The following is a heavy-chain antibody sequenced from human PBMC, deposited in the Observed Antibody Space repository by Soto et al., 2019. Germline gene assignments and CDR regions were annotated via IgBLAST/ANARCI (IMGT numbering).Heavy chain of an antibody. Sequence: PVGSLRLSCAASGFTFSSYWMSWVRQAPGKGLEWVANIKQDGSEKYYVDSVKGRFTISRDNAKNSLYLQMNSLRAEDTAVYYCARFSYDYSGYDYNYGMDVWGQGTTVTVSS. D-gene: IGHD5-12*01. CDR1: GFTFSSYW. CDR3: ARFSYDYSGYDYNYGMDV. V-gene: IGHV3-7*03. CDR2: IKQDGSEK. J-gene: IGHJ6*02.